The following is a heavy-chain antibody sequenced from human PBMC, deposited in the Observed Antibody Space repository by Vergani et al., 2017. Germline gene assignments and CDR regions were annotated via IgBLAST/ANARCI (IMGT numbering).Heavy chain of an antibody. Sequence: QVQLVESGGGVVQPGRSLRLSCVASGFTFSRYGMHWVRQAQGKGLEWVAVISYDGSNKYYADSVKGRFTISRDNEKNTLYLHMNSLIAEDTAMYYLAKGAQSIDYHSRLNNYYFDDWGQGPLVTVSS. J-gene: IGHJ4*02. CDR3: AKGAQSIDYHSRLNNYYFDD. CDR1: GFTFSRYG. D-gene: IGHD3-22*01. V-gene: IGHV3-30*18. CDR2: ISYDGSNK.